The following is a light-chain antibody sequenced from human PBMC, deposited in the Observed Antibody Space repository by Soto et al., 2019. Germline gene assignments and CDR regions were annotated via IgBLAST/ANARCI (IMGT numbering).Light chain of an antibody. J-gene: IGLJ1*01. CDR2: EAD. CDR3: SSYAGSNNFV. Sequence: QSVLTQPPSASESPGQSVTISCTGTTSDIGGYNYVSWYQQHPGKAPKLMIFEADRRPSGVPDRFSGSKSGNTASLTVSGLQAEDESDYYCSSYAGSNNFVFGTGTKVTVL. CDR1: TSDIGGYNY. V-gene: IGLV2-8*01.